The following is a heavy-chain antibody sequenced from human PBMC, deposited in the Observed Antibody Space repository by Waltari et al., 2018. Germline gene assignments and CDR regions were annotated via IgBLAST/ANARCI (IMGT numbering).Heavy chain of an antibody. CDR1: GYSIRDGYF. J-gene: IGHJ4*02. CDR2: IKHKGNT. CDR3: ARDLYGGNAAEYFDP. V-gene: IGHV4-38-2*02. Sequence: QVQLQESGPGQLKPSETLSLTCSVSGYSIRDGYFWGWLLLPPGKGLECIGSIKHKGNTYYNPSLKSRVTLSLDTSKNQFSLTLTSVTAADTALYYCARDLYGGNAAEYFDPWGQGTLLTVSS. D-gene: IGHD4-17*01.